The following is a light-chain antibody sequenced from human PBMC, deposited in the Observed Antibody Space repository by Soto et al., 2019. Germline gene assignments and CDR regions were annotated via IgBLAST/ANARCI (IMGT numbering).Light chain of an antibody. V-gene: IGKV3D-20*02. Sequence: EFVLTQSPGTLSLSPGERATLSCRAIQTVRNNYLAWYQQKPGQAPRLLIYDASSRATGIPARFSGSGSGTDFTLTISSLEPEDFAVYYCQQRSNWPPWTFGQGTKVDIK. CDR3: QQRSNWPPWT. CDR1: QTVRNNY. CDR2: DAS. J-gene: IGKJ1*01.